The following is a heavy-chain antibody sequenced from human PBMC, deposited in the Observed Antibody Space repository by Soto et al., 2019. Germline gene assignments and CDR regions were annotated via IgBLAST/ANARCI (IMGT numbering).Heavy chain of an antibody. D-gene: IGHD3-3*01. Sequence: QVQLVQSGAEVKKPGASVKVSCKASGYTFTSYGISWVRQAPGQGLEWMGWISAYNGNTNYAQKLQGRVTMTTDTCTSTGVMELGSLRSAEPAVYYFERPAKIYDFWFGGGEYYYGMDVWGQGTTVTVSS. CDR1: GYTFTSYG. CDR3: ERPAKIYDFWFGGGEYYYGMDV. V-gene: IGHV1-18*01. CDR2: ISAYNGNT. J-gene: IGHJ6*02.